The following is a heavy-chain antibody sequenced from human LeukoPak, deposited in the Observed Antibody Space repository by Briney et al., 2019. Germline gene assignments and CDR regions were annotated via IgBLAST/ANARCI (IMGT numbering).Heavy chain of an antibody. V-gene: IGHV4-39*01. Sequence: PSETLSLTCTVSGGSISSSRDYWGWIRQPPGKGLEWIGSIYYSGSTYYNPSLKSRVAISVDTSKNQFSLKLSSVTAADTAVYYCARHVEIAVAGPIDYWGQGTLVTVSS. D-gene: IGHD6-19*01. J-gene: IGHJ4*02. CDR1: GGSISSSRDY. CDR3: ARHVEIAVAGPIDY. CDR2: IYYSGST.